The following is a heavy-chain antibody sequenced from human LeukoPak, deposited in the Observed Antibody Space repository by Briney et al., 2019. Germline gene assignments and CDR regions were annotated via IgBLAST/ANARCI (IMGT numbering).Heavy chain of an antibody. CDR3: ASGEHGYNLFDY. CDR2: INHSGST. J-gene: IGHJ4*02. Sequence: NAGGSLRLSCAASGFTFSSYAMSWVRQAPGKGLEWIGEINHSGSTNYNPSLKSRVTISVDTSKNQFSLKLSSVTAADTAVYYCASGEHGYNLFDYWGQGTLVTVSS. CDR1: GFTFSSYA. V-gene: IGHV4-34*01. D-gene: IGHD5-24*01.